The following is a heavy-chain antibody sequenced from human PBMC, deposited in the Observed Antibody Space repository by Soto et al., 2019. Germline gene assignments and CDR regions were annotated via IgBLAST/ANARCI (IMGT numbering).Heavy chain of an antibody. CDR2: IYYGGTT. Sequence: QLQLQESRPGLVKPSETLSLTCTVSGDSLNSTSYYWGWIRQPPGKGLGWIGSIYYGGTTYYNSSLKSRVTMSLDTSKNLFSLRLTSVTAADTAVYYCARQQVRVALISSLGGYFDSCGRGTLVTVSS. D-gene: IGHD2-15*01. CDR1: GDSLNSTSYY. V-gene: IGHV4-39*01. J-gene: IGHJ4*02. CDR3: ARQQVRVALISSLGGYFDS.